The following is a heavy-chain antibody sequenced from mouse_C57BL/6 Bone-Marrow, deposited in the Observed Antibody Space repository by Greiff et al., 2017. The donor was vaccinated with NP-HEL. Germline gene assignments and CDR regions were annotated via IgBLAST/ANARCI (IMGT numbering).Heavy chain of an antibody. CDR1: GYAFSSYW. CDR3: ARSSYYYGSSYPDY. D-gene: IGHD1-1*01. J-gene: IGHJ2*01. V-gene: IGHV1-80*01. CDR2: IYPGDGDT. Sequence: QVQLKQSGAELVKPGASVKISCKASGYAFSSYWMNWVKQRPGKGLEWIGQIYPGDGDTNYNGKFKGKATLTADNSSSTAYMQLSSLTSEDSAVYFCARSSYYYGSSYPDYWGQGTTLTVSS.